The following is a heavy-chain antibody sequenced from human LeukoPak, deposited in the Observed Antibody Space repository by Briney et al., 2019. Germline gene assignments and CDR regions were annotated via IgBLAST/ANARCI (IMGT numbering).Heavy chain of an antibody. V-gene: IGHV3-66*01. CDR2: VYSGGPT. CDR3: VRDRWPGLGDF. J-gene: IGHJ6*02. CDR1: GFTVSDNY. D-gene: IGHD6-19*01. Sequence: GGSLRLSCAASGFTVSDNYMSWVRQAPGKGLEWVSTVYSGGPTYYADPVKGRFTISIDNSKNTLYLQMSSLRAEDTAVYYCVRDRWPGLGDFWGQGTTVTVSS.